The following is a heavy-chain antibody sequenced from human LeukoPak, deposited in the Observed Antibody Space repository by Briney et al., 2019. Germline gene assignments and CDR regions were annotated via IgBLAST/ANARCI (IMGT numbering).Heavy chain of an antibody. CDR1: GYSSTSYW. V-gene: IGHV5-51*01. CDR3: ARGQLLYGGNSNAFDV. CDR2: IYPADSDT. D-gene: IGHD4-23*01. Sequence: GESLKISCKGSGYSSTSYWIGWVRQMPGKGLELMGIIYPADSDTRYSPSFQGQVTISADKSISTAYLQWNSLKASDTAMYYCARGQLLYGGNSNAFDVWGQGTMVTVSS. J-gene: IGHJ3*01.